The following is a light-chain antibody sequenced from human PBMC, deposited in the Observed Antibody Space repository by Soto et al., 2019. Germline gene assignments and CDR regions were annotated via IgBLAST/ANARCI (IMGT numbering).Light chain of an antibody. Sequence: DIQMTQSPSTLSASVGDRFTITCRASQSISSWLAWYQQKPGKAPKLLIYDASSLESGVPSRFSGSGSGTEFTLTISSLQPDDFATYYCQQYNSYCTFGQGTKVDI. CDR2: DAS. CDR3: QQYNSYCT. CDR1: QSISSW. J-gene: IGKJ1*01. V-gene: IGKV1-5*01.